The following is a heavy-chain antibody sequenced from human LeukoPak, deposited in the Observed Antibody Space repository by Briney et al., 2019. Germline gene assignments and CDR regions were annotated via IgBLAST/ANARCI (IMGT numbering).Heavy chain of an antibody. Sequence: GGSLRLSCAASGFTFSSYSMNWVRQAPGKGLEWVSSISSSSSYIYYADSVKGRFTISRDNAKNSLYLQMNSLRAEDTAVCYCASSVVPAAVLDYWGQGTLVTVPS. V-gene: IGHV3-21*01. CDR3: ASSVVPAAVLDY. J-gene: IGHJ4*02. D-gene: IGHD2-2*01. CDR2: ISSSSSYI. CDR1: GFTFSSYS.